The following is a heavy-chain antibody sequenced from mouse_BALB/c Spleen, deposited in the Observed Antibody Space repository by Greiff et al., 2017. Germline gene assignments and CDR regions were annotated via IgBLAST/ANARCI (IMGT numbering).Heavy chain of an antibody. Sequence: VQLQQSGPGLVAPSQSLSITCTVSGFSLTSYGVHWVRQPPGKGLEWLGVIWAGGSTNYNSALMSRLSISKDNSKSQVFLKMNSLQTDDTAMYYCARDLKITTRGFAYWGQGTLVTVSA. J-gene: IGHJ3*01. D-gene: IGHD2-4*01. V-gene: IGHV2-9*02. CDR1: GFSLTSYG. CDR2: IWAGGST. CDR3: ARDLKITTRGFAY.